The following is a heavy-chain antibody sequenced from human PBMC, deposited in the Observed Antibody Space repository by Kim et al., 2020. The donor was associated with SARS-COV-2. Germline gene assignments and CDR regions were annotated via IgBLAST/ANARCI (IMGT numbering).Heavy chain of an antibody. CDR3: ARAGYSSSWSFDY. V-gene: IGHV4-34*01. CDR2: TNLSEAT. Sequence: SETLSLTCAVYGGSLRGTYWSWTGKPPGKGREWMGETNLSEATNNTPSLKSRVTISVDTSKNQFSLKLSSVTAADTAVYYCARAGYSSSWSFDYWGQGTLVTVSS. CDR1: GGSLRGTY. J-gene: IGHJ4*02. D-gene: IGHD6-13*01.